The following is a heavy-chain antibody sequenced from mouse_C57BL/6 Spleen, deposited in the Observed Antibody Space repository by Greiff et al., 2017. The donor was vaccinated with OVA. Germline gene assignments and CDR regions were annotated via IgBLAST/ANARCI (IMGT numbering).Heavy chain of an antibody. V-gene: IGHV1-64*01. Sequence: QVQLQQPGAELVKPGASVKLSCKASGYTFTSYWMHWVKQRPGQGLEWIGMIHPNSGSTNYNEKFKSKATLTVDKSSSTAYMQLSSLTSEDSAVYDCARGVHSYYAMDYWGQGTSVTVSS. CDR1: GYTFTSYW. J-gene: IGHJ4*01. D-gene: IGHD1-2*01. CDR2: IHPNSGST. CDR3: ARGVHSYYAMDY.